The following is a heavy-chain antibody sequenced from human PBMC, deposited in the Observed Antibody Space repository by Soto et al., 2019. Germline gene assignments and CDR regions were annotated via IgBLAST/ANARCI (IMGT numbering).Heavy chain of an antibody. CDR1: GFTFSSYS. D-gene: IGHD6-6*01. CDR3: ARERIAARPLHYCDY. V-gene: IGHV3-48*02. Sequence: GGSLRLSCAASGFTFSSYSMNWVRQAPGKGLEWVSYISSSSSTIYYADSVKGRFTISRDNAKNSLYLQMNSLRDEDTAVYYCARERIAARPLHYCDYWGQGTLVTVSS. CDR2: ISSSSSTI. J-gene: IGHJ4*02.